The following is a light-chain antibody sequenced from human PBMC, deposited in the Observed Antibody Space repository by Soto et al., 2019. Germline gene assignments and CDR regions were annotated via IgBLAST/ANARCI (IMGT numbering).Light chain of an antibody. CDR3: STLSCIAHYV. CDR1: SSDVGTYNY. V-gene: IGLV2-14*01. Sequence: QSALTQPASVSGSPGQSITISCTGSSSDVGTYNYVSWYQQHPGKAPKLIIYEVSKRPSGVSDRFSGSKSGNTASLTISGLQAEDEADYSCSTLSCIAHYVFGTGTKLTVL. CDR2: EVS. J-gene: IGLJ1*01.